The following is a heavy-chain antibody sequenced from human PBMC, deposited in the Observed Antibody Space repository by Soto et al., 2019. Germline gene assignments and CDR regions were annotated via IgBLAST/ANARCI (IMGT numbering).Heavy chain of an antibody. Sequence: ASLKVSCKASGYTFNSYDINWVRQATGQGLEWMGWMNPNSGNTGYAQKFQGRVTMTRNTSISTAYMELSSLRSEDTAVYYCARGIHDYGDYYFDYWGQGTLVTVSS. V-gene: IGHV1-8*01. CDR2: MNPNSGNT. CDR1: GYTFNSYD. J-gene: IGHJ4*02. D-gene: IGHD4-17*01. CDR3: ARGIHDYGDYYFDY.